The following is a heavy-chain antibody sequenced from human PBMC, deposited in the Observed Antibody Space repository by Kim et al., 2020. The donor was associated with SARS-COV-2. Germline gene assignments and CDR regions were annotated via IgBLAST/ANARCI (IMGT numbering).Heavy chain of an antibody. J-gene: IGHJ6*02. D-gene: IGHD3-10*01. CDR1: GGSISSYY. CDR3: ARDTRGSYGSGSYYKPYYYYGMDV. CDR2: IYYSGST. Sequence: SETLSLTCTVSGGSISSYYWSWIRQPPGKGLEWIGYIYYSGSTNYNPSLKSRVTISVETSKNQFSLKLSSVTAADTAVYYCARDTRGSYGSGSYYKPYYYYGMDVWGQGTTVTVSS. V-gene: IGHV4-59*01.